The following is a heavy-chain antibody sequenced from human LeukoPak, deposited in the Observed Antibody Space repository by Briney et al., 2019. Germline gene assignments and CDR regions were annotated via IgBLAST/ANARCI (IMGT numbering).Heavy chain of an antibody. D-gene: IGHD3-16*02. CDR2: ISAYNGNT. Sequence: ASVKVSCKASGYTFTSYGISWVRQAPGQGLEWMGWISAYNGNTNYAQKLLGRVTMTTDTSTSTAYMELRSLRSDDTAVYYCARPNYDYVWGSYPAFDIWGQGTMVTVSS. V-gene: IGHV1-18*01. J-gene: IGHJ3*02. CDR3: ARPNYDYVWGSYPAFDI. CDR1: GYTFTSYG.